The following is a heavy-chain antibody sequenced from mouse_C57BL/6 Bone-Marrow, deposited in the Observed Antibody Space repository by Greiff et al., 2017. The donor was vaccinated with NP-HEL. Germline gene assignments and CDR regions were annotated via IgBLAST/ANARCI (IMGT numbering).Heavy chain of an antibody. D-gene: IGHD1-1*01. V-gene: IGHV1-42*01. Sequence: VQLQQSGPALVKPGASVKISCQASGYSFPGYYMNWVKHSPETSLEWIGEINPSNGGTNYKQKFKAKATLTVDKSYSTACIQLKSLTSEDSAVYYCARYYRGFGYWGQGTTLTVSS. CDR1: GYSFPGYY. CDR2: INPSNGGT. J-gene: IGHJ2*01. CDR3: ARYYRGFGY.